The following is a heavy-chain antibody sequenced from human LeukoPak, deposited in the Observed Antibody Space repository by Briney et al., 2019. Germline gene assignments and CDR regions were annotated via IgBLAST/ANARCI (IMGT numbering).Heavy chain of an antibody. D-gene: IGHD3-9*01. Sequence: SETLSLTCTVSGGSISSYYWSWIRQPPGKGLEWIGYIYYSGSTNYNPSLKSRVTISVDTSKNQFSLKLSSVTAADTVVYYCARVQQSQIDYYFDYWGQGTLVTVSS. J-gene: IGHJ4*02. V-gene: IGHV4-59*01. CDR1: GGSISSYY. CDR3: ARVQQSQIDYYFDY. CDR2: IYYSGST.